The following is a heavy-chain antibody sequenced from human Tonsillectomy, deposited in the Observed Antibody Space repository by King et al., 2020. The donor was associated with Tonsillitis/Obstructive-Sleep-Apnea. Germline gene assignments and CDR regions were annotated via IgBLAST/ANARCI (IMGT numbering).Heavy chain of an antibody. J-gene: IGHJ3*02. Sequence: VQLVESGAEVKKPGESLKISCKGSGYSFTSYWIGWVRQMPGKGLEWMGIIDLGDSDNRYSPSFQGQVAISADKSIRTAYLQLSSLKASDTAMYYCARRFRDYGDYGAFDIWGQGTMVTVSS. D-gene: IGHD4-17*01. CDR1: GYSFTSYW. CDR2: IDLGDSDN. CDR3: ARRFRDYGDYGAFDI. V-gene: IGHV5-51*01.